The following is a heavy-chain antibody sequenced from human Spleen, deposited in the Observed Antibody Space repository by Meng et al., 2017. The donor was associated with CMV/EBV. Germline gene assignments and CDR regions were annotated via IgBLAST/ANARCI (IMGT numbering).Heavy chain of an antibody. Sequence: GTFSSYIISWVRQAPGQGLEWMGRIIPILDVANYAQKFQGRVTITADKSTSTAYMELSSLRSEDTAVYYCARWEQLVGYFYYGMDVWGQGTTVTVSS. J-gene: IGHJ6*02. V-gene: IGHV1-69*02. CDR3: ARWEQLVGYFYYGMDV. CDR2: IIPILDVA. D-gene: IGHD6-6*01. CDR1: GTFSSYI.